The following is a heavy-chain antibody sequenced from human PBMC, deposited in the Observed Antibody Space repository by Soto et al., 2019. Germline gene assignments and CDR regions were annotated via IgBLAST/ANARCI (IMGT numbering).Heavy chain of an antibody. CDR2: IYYSGST. CDR1: GGSISSGDYY. J-gene: IGHJ4*02. CDR3: ARVRGYCSGGSCYAFDY. D-gene: IGHD2-15*01. V-gene: IGHV4-30-4*01. Sequence: QVQLQESGPGLVKPSQTLSLTCTVSGGSISSGDYYWSWIRQPPGKGLEWIGYIYYSGSTYYNPSRKSRVTISVDTSKNQFSLKLGSVTAADTAVYYCARVRGYCSGGSCYAFDYWGQGTLVTVSS.